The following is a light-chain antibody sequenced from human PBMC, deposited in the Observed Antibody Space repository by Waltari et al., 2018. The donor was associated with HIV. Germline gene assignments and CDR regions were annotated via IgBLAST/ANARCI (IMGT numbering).Light chain of an antibody. V-gene: IGLV3-1*01. CDR3: QTWDSDNYV. CDR1: NLGATY. CDR2: QDH. J-gene: IGLJ1*01. Sequence: SSDLTQPPSVSVSPGQTTSITCSGDNLGATYVCWYQQKPGQSPIMIIYQDHKRPSGIPERFSGSNSGTTATLTITGTQAVDEADYYCQTWDSDNYVFGPGTKVTVL.